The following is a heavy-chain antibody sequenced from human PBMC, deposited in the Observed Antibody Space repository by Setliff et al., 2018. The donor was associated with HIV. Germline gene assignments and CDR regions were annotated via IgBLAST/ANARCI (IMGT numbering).Heavy chain of an antibody. CDR2: ISPYTGNT. J-gene: IGHJ5*02. D-gene: IGHD1-26*01. Sequence: ASVKVSCKVSGYTFPDYYIQWVRQAPGQGLEWMGGISPYTGNTDYAPRLLGRVTMTTDTSTSTAYLELRSLTSDDTAVYYCARARLQGIVTAVGPRDNCLDPWGQGTRVTVSS. V-gene: IGHV1-18*04. CDR3: ARARLQGIVTAVGPRDNCLDP. CDR1: GYTFPDYY.